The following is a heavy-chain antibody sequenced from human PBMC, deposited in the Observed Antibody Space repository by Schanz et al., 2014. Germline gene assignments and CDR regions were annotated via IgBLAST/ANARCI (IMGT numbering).Heavy chain of an antibody. CDR2: ISHSGGSK. Sequence: DVQLLESGGGLVQPGGSLRLSCAASGFTFNSYAMTWVRQAPGKGLEWVSSISHSGGSKYYADSVKGRFTISRDNSENTLYLQMNSLRAEDTAVYYCAKDPSHGDYDYYFDYWGHGTLVTVSS. CDR3: AKDPSHGDYDYYFDY. V-gene: IGHV3-23*01. J-gene: IGHJ4*01. D-gene: IGHD3-22*01. CDR1: GFTFNSYA.